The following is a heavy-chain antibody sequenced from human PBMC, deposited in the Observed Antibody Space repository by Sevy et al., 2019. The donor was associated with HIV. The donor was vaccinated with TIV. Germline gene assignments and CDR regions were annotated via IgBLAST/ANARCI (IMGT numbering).Heavy chain of an antibody. CDR3: AKGVGSTPPFDY. CDR2: LSYDGSDK. D-gene: IGHD1-26*01. V-gene: IGHV3-30*18. Sequence: GGSLRLSCAASGFTFRTYGMHWVRQAPGKGLEWVAVLSYDGSDKYYADSVKGRFTISRDNSKNTLYPQMNSLRNEDTAIYYCAKGVGSTPPFDYWGQGTLVTVSS. J-gene: IGHJ4*02. CDR1: GFTFRTYG.